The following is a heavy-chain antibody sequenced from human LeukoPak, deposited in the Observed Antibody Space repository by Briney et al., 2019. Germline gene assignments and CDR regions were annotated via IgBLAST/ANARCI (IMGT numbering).Heavy chain of an antibody. J-gene: IGHJ4*02. CDR3: ARFNWNYDLETYFDY. CDR1: VSTFTIYG. V-gene: IGHV1-18*01. CDR2: ISAYNGNT. Sequence: ASVTVSFTATVSTFTIYGISWVRQAPGQGLEWMGWISAYNGNTNYAQKLQGRVTMTTDTSTSTAYMELRSLRSDDTAVYYCARFNWNYDLETYFDYWGQGTLVTVSS. D-gene: IGHD1-7*01.